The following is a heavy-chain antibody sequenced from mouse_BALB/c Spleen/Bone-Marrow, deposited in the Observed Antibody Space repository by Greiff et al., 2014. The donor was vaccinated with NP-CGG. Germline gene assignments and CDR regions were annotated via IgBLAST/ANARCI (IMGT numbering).Heavy chain of an antibody. D-gene: IGHD2-1*01. CDR3: ARDGNYRYAMDY. J-gene: IGHJ4*01. CDR1: GFTFTSYW. CDR2: INPSNGRT. V-gene: IGHV1S81*02. Sequence: VKLMESGAELVKPGASVELSCMASGFTFTSYWIHWVKQRPGQGPEWIGEINPSNGRTNYNEKFKSKATLTDDKSSSTAYMQLSSLTSEDSAVYYCARDGNYRYAMDYWGQGTSLTVSS.